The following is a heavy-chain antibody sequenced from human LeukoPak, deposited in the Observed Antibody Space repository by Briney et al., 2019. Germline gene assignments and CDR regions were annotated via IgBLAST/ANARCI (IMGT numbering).Heavy chain of an antibody. D-gene: IGHD3-3*01. J-gene: IGHJ4*02. V-gene: IGHV1-2*02. Sequence: GASVTVSFKASGYTFTVYYMHWVRQAPGQGLEWMGWINPNSGGTNYAQKFQGRVTMTRDTSISTAYMELSRLRSDDTAVYYCASFSRFLEWLTIDYWGQGTLVTVSS. CDR2: INPNSGGT. CDR3: ASFSRFLEWLTIDY. CDR1: GYTFTVYY.